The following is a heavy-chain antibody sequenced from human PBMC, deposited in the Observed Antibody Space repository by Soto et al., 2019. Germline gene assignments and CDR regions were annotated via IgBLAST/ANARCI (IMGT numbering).Heavy chain of an antibody. CDR1: GYTFTSYG. J-gene: IGHJ4*02. CDR3: ARGRYGDY. D-gene: IGHD1-1*01. CDR2: ISPHNGNT. Sequence: QVHLVQSGAEVKKPGASVKVSCKGSGYTFTSYGSTWVRQAPGQGLEWMGWISPHNGNTDYAQTLKGRVTVTRDTATSADYMVLRSLRSDDTAVYYCARGRYGDYWGQGALVTVSA. V-gene: IGHV1-18*01.